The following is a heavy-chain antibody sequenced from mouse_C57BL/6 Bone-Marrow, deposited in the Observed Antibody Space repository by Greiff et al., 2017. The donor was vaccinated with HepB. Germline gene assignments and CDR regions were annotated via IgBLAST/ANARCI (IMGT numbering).Heavy chain of an antibody. V-gene: IGHV5-4*01. CDR2: ISDGGSYT. CDR3: ARGDDYDVAYYAMDY. D-gene: IGHD2-4*01. J-gene: IGHJ4*01. CDR1: GFTFSSYA. Sequence: EVHLVESGGGLVKPGGSLKLSCAASGFTFSSYAMSWVRQTPEKRLEWVATISDGGSYTYYPDNVKGRFTITRDNAKNNLYLQMSHLKSEDTAMYYCARGDDYDVAYYAMDYWGQGTSVTVSS.